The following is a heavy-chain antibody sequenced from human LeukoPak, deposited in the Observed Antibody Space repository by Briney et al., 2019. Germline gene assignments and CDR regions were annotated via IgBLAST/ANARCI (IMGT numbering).Heavy chain of an antibody. J-gene: IGHJ4*02. CDR3: ARSRPDRSGCYSSGIFDY. V-gene: IGHV4-39*01. Sequence: SETLSFTCTVSGGSITSRSYYWGWIRQPPGRGLEWIGSIYHLGSVRYNPSLKNRVTISVDTSMNQFSLNLSSVTAADTAVFYCARSRPDRSGCYSSGIFDYWGQGTLVTISS. D-gene: IGHD3-22*01. CDR2: IYHLGSV. CDR1: GGSITSRSYY.